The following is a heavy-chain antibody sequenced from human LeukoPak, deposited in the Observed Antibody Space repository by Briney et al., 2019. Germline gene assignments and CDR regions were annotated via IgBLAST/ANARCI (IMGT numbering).Heavy chain of an antibody. CDR2: INPKSGGT. V-gene: IGHV1-2*02. Sequence: ASVKVSCKASGYTFTGHYMHWVRQAPGQGLEWMGWINPKSGGTDYAQKFQGRVTMTRDTSISTAYMDLSRLRSDDTAVYYCARDWEDSSGYLDGYWGQGTLVTVSS. D-gene: IGHD3-22*01. CDR1: GYTFTGHY. J-gene: IGHJ4*02. CDR3: ARDWEDSSGYLDGY.